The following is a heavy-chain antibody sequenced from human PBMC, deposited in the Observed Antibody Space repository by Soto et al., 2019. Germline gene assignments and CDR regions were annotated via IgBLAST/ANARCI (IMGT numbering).Heavy chain of an antibody. D-gene: IGHD2-21*01. CDR1: GFTISTYA. CDR2: VTGSGGQI. J-gene: IGHJ4*02. Sequence: EVQLLESGGGLVQPGGSLRLSCAASGFTISTYAMTWVRQAPGKGLECVSGVTGSGGQIHYADSVKGRFTISKDNTKNTRYLQMSSLSEEDTVLYCCAKDAVYKDGLWLMDSWGQGTLVTVCS. V-gene: IGHV3-23*01. CDR3: AKDAVYKDGLWLMDS.